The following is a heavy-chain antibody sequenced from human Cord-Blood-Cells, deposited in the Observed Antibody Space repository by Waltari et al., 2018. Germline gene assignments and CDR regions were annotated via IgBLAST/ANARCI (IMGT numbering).Heavy chain of an antibody. D-gene: IGHD6-13*01. J-gene: IGHJ6*02. CDR1: GGSFSGYY. V-gene: IGHV4-34*01. Sequence: QVQLQQWGAGLLKPSETLSLTCAVYGGSFSGYYWSWIRQPPGKGLEWIGEINHSGSTNYNPSLKSRVTISVDTSKNQFSLKLSSVTAADTAVYYCARQKGSSWPYYYYGMDVWGQGITVTVSS. CDR3: ARQKGSSWPYYYYGMDV. CDR2: INHSGST.